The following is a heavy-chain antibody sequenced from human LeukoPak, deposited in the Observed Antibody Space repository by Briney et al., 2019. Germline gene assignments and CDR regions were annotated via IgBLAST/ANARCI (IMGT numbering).Heavy chain of an antibody. D-gene: IGHD2-21*02. Sequence: SGGALRLSCAASGFCFRNAWMSWVRHTPGKGLEWVGRIKSKTDGGKTDYAAPVKGRFTISRDDSKNTLYLQMNSLKTEDTAVYYCTTVWNCGGDCSDAFDIWGEGTMVTVSS. V-gene: IGHV3-15*01. CDR3: TTVWNCGGDCSDAFDI. CDR2: IKSKTDGGKT. CDR1: GFCFRNAW. J-gene: IGHJ3*02.